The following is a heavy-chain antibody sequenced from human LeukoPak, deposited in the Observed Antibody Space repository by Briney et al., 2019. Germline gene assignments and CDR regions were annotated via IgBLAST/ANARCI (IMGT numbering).Heavy chain of an antibody. V-gene: IGHV1-18*04. D-gene: IGHD3-16*02. CDR2: ISPYNGNT. CDR3: ARDQYDSVWGSYRPYFDY. CDR1: GYTFTSYG. J-gene: IGHJ4*02. Sequence: ASVKVSCKASGYTFTSYGISGVRQAPGQGLEWMGSISPYNGNTKYAENLQGRVIMTTDTSTRTPYMELRSLRSADTAVFYCARDQYDSVWGSYRPYFDYWGQGTLVTVSS.